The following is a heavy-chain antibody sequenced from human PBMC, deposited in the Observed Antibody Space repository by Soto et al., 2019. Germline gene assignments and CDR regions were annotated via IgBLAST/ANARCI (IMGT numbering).Heavy chain of an antibody. CDR3: ARGAGSAYYVDS. V-gene: IGHV3-74*01. CDR1: GFTFTSYW. CDR2: INPYGSTT. J-gene: IGHJ4*02. Sequence: EVQLVESGGGLVQPGGSLSLSCAASGFTFTSYWMHWVRQAPGKGLVWVSRINPYGSTTNYADSVKGQLTISRDNAKNTLYLQMNSLRAEDTAVYYCARGAGSAYYVDSWGQGTLVTVSS. D-gene: IGHD3-22*01.